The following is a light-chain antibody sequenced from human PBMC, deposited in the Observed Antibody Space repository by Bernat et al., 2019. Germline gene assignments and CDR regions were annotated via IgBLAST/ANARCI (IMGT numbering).Light chain of an antibody. CDR2: GAS. CDR3: QQYGSSPPNT. Sequence: EIVLTQSPGTLSFSPGERATLSCRASQSVAGSYLAWYQQKAGQAPRLLIYGASSRATGIPDRFSGSGSGTDFTLTISRLEPEDFAVYYCQQYGSSPPNTSGQGTKLEIK. J-gene: IGKJ2*01. V-gene: IGKV3-20*01. CDR1: QSVAGSY.